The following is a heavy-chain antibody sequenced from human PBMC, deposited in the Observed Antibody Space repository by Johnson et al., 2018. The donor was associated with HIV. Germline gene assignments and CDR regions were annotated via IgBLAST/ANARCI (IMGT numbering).Heavy chain of an antibody. D-gene: IGHD2/OR15-2a*01. V-gene: IGHV3-30-3*01. Sequence: QVQLVESWGGVVQPGTSLRLSCAASGFTFSYYAIFWVRQAPGKGLEWVAVISHVGSNKYYADSVKGRFTISRDNSKNTLYLQMNSLRAEDTAVYYCAKAQAFRGAFDIWGQGTMVIVSS. CDR1: GFTFSYYA. J-gene: IGHJ3*02. CDR3: AKAQAFRGAFDI. CDR2: ISHVGSNK.